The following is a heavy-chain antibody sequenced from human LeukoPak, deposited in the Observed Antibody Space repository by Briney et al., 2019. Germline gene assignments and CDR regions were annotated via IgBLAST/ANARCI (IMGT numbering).Heavy chain of an antibody. Sequence: GGSLRLSCAASGFTVSSNYMSWVRQAPGKGLEWVSVIYSGGSTYYADSVKGRFTISRHNSKNTLYLQMNGLRAEDTAVYYCARVRGYSYGPFDYWGQGTLVTVSS. V-gene: IGHV3-53*04. CDR3: ARVRGYSYGPFDY. CDR1: GFTVSSNY. J-gene: IGHJ4*02. CDR2: IYSGGST. D-gene: IGHD5-18*01.